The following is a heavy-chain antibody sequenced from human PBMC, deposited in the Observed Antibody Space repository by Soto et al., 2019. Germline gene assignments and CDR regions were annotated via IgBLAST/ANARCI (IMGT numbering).Heavy chain of an antibody. D-gene: IGHD3-22*01. CDR3: ARAGMGSGYLRAFDY. J-gene: IGHJ4*02. CDR2: INHSGST. CDR1: GGSFSGYY. Sequence: QVQLQQWGAGLLKPSETLSLTCAVYGGSFSGYYWSWIRQPPGKGLEWIGEINHSGSTNYNPSLKSRVTISVDTSKNQFSLKLCSVTAADTAVYYCARAGMGSGYLRAFDYWGQGTLVTVSS. V-gene: IGHV4-34*01.